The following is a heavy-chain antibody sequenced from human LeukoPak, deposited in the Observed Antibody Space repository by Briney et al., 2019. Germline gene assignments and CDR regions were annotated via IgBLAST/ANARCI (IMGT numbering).Heavy chain of an antibody. Sequence: SETLSLTCTVSGGSISSSSYYWGWIRQSPGKGLEWIGSIYYSGNTYYNPSLKSRVTISVDTSKNQFSLKLSSVTAADTAVYYCARGLAARAFDIWGQGTMVTVSS. CDR2: IYYSGNT. V-gene: IGHV4-39*07. CDR1: GGSISSSSYY. D-gene: IGHD6-6*01. CDR3: ARGLAARAFDI. J-gene: IGHJ3*02.